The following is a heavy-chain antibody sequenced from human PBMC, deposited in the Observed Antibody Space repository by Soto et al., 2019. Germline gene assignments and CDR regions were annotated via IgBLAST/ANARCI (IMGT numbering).Heavy chain of an antibody. CDR2: IKWDDDK. V-gene: IGHV2-5*02. CDR3: AFRRNFYNNSGLDY. Sequence: QITLKESGPTLVKPTQTLTLTCTVSGFSLSTDGVCVGWIRQPPGKALEWLVAIKWDDDKRYSPSLESRVTSTKDTSKNQVVFTMTNLDPVDTATYYCAFRRNFYNNSGLDYWGPGTLVTVSS. CDR1: GFSLSTDGVC. D-gene: IGHD3-22*01. J-gene: IGHJ4*02.